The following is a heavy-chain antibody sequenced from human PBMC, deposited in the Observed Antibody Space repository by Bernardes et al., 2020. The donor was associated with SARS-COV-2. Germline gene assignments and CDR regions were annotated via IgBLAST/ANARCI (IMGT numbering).Heavy chain of an antibody. CDR3: ARDRRYDWNYPRSYPPNL. CDR2: ISHDGGRQ. V-gene: IGHV3-30*03. D-gene: IGHD1-7*01. CDR1: GYTFNNYG. J-gene: IGHJ4*02. Sequence: GGSLRLSCAASGYTFNNYGMHWVRQAPGRGLEWLAFISHDGGRQNYADSVQGRVIISRDNFAGTLFLQLNSLRPEDTAAYYCARDRRYDWNYPRSYPPNLWGQGTLVSVSS.